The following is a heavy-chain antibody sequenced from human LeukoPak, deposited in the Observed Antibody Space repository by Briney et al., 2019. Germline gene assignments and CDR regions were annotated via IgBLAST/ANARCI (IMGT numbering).Heavy chain of an antibody. CDR2: TYYRSKWYN. CDR1: GDSVSSNSAA. J-gene: IGHJ4*02. CDR3: ARLGIAATGTGNYYFDY. Sequence: SQTLSLTCAISGDSVSSNSAAWNWIRQSPSRGLEWLGRTYYRSKWYNDYAVSVKSRITINPDTSKNQFSLQLNSVTPEDTAVYYCARLGIAATGTGNYYFDYWGQGTLVTVSS. V-gene: IGHV6-1*01. D-gene: IGHD6-13*01.